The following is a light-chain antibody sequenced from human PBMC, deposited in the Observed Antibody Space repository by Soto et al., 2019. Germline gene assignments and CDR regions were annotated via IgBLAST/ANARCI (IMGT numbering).Light chain of an antibody. CDR2: SND. CDR3: AAWYDSLNGNV. Sequence: QSVLTQPPSASGTPGQRVTISCSGSSSNIGSNTVNWYQQLPGTAPKLLIYSNDQRPSGVPDRFSGSKSGTSASLAISGLQSEDEADYYCAAWYDSLNGNVFGAGTKLT. CDR1: SSNIGSNT. J-gene: IGLJ3*02. V-gene: IGLV1-44*01.